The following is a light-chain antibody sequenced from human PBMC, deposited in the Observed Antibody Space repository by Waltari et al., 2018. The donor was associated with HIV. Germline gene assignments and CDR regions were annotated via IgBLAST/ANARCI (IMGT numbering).Light chain of an antibody. Sequence: EIVLAQSPGTLSLSPGERVTLSCRASQSISSSLAWYQQKPGRAPRLLIYDASNRATGIPARFSGSGSGTDFTLTISSLEPEDFAVYYCQQRSNRPPKYTFGQGTKLEIK. V-gene: IGKV3-11*01. J-gene: IGKJ2*01. CDR3: QQRSNRPPKYT. CDR2: DAS. CDR1: QSISSS.